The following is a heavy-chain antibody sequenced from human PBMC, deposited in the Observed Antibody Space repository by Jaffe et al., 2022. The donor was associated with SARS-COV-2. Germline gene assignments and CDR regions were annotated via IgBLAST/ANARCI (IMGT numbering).Heavy chain of an antibody. D-gene: IGHD5-12*01. CDR2: ISGSGGST. CDR3: AKDVVVATIETTAFDY. Sequence: EVQLVESGGGLVQPGGSLRLSCAASGFTFSSYAMSWVRQAPGKGLEWVSAISGSGGSTYYADSVKGRFTISRDNSKNTLYLQMNSLRAEDTAVYYCAKDVVVATIETTAFDYWGQGTLVTVSS. V-gene: IGHV3-23*04. CDR1: GFTFSSYA. J-gene: IGHJ4*02.